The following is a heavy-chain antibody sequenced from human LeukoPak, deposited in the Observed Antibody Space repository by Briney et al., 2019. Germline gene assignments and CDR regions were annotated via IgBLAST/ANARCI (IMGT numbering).Heavy chain of an antibody. CDR1: GFTFSDYA. CDR2: ISYDGSNK. V-gene: IGHV3-30*04. CDR3: ARDMYYYDSSGYYYGVDY. Sequence: GGSLRLSCAASGFTFSDYAMHWVRQAPGKGLEWVAVISYDGSNKHYADSVKGRFTISRDNSKNTLYLQMNSLRAEDTAMYYCARDMYYYDSSGYYYGVDYWGQGTLVTVSS. J-gene: IGHJ4*02. D-gene: IGHD3-22*01.